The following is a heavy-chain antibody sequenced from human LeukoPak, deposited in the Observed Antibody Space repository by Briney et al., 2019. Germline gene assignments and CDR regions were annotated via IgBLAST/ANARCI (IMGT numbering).Heavy chain of an antibody. Sequence: GGSLRLSCAASGFTFSDYYMSWIRQAPGKGLEWVSYISSSSSYTNYAGSVKGRFTISRDNAKNSLYLQMNSLRAEDTAVYYCARGGYSSGWYDYFDYWGQGTLVTVSS. V-gene: IGHV3-11*06. J-gene: IGHJ4*02. CDR3: ARGGYSSGWYDYFDY. CDR2: ISSSSSYT. D-gene: IGHD6-19*01. CDR1: GFTFSDYY.